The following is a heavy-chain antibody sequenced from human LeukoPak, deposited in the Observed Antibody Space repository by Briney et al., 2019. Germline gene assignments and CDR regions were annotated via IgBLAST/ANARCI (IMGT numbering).Heavy chain of an antibody. D-gene: IGHD3-22*01. V-gene: IGHV4-34*01. Sequence: SETLSLTCAVYGESFSGYYWNWIRQSPGKGLEWIGEINHSGSTNYNPSLKSRVTISVDTSKNQFSLKLSSVTAADTAVYYCARVAGITMIVVVIYFDYWGQGTLVTVSS. CDR1: GESFSGYY. CDR3: ARVAGITMIVVVIYFDY. CDR2: INHSGST. J-gene: IGHJ4*02.